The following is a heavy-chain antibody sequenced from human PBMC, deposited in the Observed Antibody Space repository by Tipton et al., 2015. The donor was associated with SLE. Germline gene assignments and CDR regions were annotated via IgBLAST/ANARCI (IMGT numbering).Heavy chain of an antibody. V-gene: IGHV4-38-2*02. D-gene: IGHD6-13*01. CDR3: ARDPYDSTWRNGWFDP. J-gene: IGHJ5*02. CDR1: GYSITSGDY. Sequence: TLSLTCAVSGYSITSGDYWGWIRQPPGKGLEWVGSLYHRGSTYYNPSLKSRGTISTDTSKNEIYLKLTSVTATDTAVYFRARDPYDSTWRNGWFDPWGQGTLVTVSS. CDR2: LYHRGST.